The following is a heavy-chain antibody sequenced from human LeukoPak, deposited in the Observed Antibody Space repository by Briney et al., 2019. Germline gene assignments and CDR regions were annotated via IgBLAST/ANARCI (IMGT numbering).Heavy chain of an antibody. V-gene: IGHV1-18*01. J-gene: IGHJ6*02. CDR1: GYTFTSYG. CDR3: ARGSGGDYYYYYGMDV. CDR2: ISAYNGNT. D-gene: IGHD3-10*01. Sequence: GASVTVSCKASGYTFTSYGISWVRQAPGQGLEWMGWISAYNGNTNYAQKLQGRVTMTTDTSTSTAYMELRSLRSDDTAVYYCARGSGGDYYYYYGMDVWGQGTTVTVSS.